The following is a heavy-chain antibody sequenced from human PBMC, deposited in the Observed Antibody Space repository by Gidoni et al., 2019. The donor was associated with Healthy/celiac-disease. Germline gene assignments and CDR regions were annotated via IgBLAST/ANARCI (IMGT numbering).Heavy chain of an antibody. V-gene: IGHV3-15*01. Sequence: EVQLVESGGGLVKPGGSLRLSCAASGFTFSNAWMSWVRQAPGKGLEWVGRIKSKTDGGTTDYAAPVKGRFTISRDDSKNTLYLQMNSLKTEDTAVYYCTTFSIEYDVSSGYYYYFDYWGQGTLVTVSS. D-gene: IGHD3-22*01. CDR3: TTFSIEYDVSSGYYYYFDY. J-gene: IGHJ4*02. CDR1: GFTFSNAW. CDR2: IKSKTDGGTT.